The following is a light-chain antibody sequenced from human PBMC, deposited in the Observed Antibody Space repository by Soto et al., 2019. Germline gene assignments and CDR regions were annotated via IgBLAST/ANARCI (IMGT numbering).Light chain of an antibody. J-gene: IGKJ1*01. CDR3: LQYKNWPPWT. Sequence: IVMTQSPATLYVSPGDRATLSCRASQSVVTNLAWYQQRPGQAPRLLIYGASTRAAGVPVRFSGSGSGTDFTLIISSLQSEDVATYYCLQYKNWPPWTFGQGTKVEVK. CDR2: GAS. CDR1: QSVVTN. V-gene: IGKV3-15*01.